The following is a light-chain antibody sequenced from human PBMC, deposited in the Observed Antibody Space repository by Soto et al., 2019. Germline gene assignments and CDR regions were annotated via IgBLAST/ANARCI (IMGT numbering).Light chain of an antibody. CDR3: QHYVGSPWS. J-gene: IGKJ1*01. Sequence: EIVLTQSPGTLSLSPGERATVSCRASQSVNIFLAWFQQKPGQAPRLLIFHASNRATGVPDRFRGSGSGTDFTLTITSLEPEDSAVYDCQHYVGSPWSVGQRTRVESK. V-gene: IGKV3-20*01. CDR2: HAS. CDR1: QSVNIF.